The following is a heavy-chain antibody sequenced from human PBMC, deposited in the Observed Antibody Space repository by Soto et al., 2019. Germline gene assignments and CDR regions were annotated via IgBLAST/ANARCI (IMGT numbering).Heavy chain of an antibody. CDR1: GGTFSSYA. Sequence: SVKVSCKASGGTFSSYAISWLRQAPGQGLEWMGVIIPIFGTANYAQKFQGRVTITADRSTSTAYMELSSLRSEDTAVYYCARGLGYKATGWFDPWGQGTLVTVSS. V-gene: IGHV1-69*06. CDR3: ARGLGYKATGWFDP. CDR2: IIPIFGTA. D-gene: IGHD5-18*01. J-gene: IGHJ5*02.